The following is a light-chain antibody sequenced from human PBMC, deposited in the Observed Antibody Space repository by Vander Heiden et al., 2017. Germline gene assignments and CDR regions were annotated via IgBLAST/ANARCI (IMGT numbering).Light chain of an antibody. CDR1: QSINSY. J-gene: IGKJ2*01. V-gene: IGKV1-39*01. CDR2: AAS. Sequence: DIQITHSPSSLSASVGDRVTITCRASQSINSYLNWYQQKPGKAPKLLIYAASSLQSGVPSRFSGSGSGTDFTLTISSLQPEDFATYYCQQSYSTPPVTFGQGTKLEIK. CDR3: QQSYSTPPVT.